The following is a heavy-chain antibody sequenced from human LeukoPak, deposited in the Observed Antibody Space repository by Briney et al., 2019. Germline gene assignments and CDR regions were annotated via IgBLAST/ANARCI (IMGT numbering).Heavy chain of an antibody. CDR3: ASLGKYCGGDCYSEFDY. CDR2: INWNGGST. CDR1: GFTFSSYW. J-gene: IGHJ4*02. V-gene: IGHV3-20*04. Sequence: GVSLRLSCAASGFTFSSYWMHWVRQAPGKGLEWVSGINWNGGSTGYADSVKGRFTISRDNAKNSLYLQMNSLRAEDTALYYCASLGKYCGGDCYSEFDYWGQGTLVTVSS. D-gene: IGHD2-21*02.